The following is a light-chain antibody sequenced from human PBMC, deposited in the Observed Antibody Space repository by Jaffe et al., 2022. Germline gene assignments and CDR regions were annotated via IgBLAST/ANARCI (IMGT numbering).Light chain of an antibody. Sequence: QSVLTQPPSVSGAPGQRVTISCTGTSSNIGARFDVHWYQQLPGIAPKLLIYANTNRPSGVPDRFSGSKSGTSASLAITGLQAEDEADYYCQSYDNRLSGYVFGTGTKVTVL. CDR1: SSNIGARFD. J-gene: IGLJ1*01. V-gene: IGLV1-40*01. CDR2: ANT. CDR3: QSYDNRLSGYV.